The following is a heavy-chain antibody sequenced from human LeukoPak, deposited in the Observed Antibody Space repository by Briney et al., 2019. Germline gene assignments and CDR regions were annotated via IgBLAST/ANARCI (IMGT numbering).Heavy chain of an antibody. D-gene: IGHD2-2*02. CDR2: IYAGDSDT. CDR1: GHSFINYW. Sequence: GESLKISCKGSGHSFINYWIGWVRQMPGKGLEWMGIIYAGDSDTRYSPSFQGQITISADKSIDTAYLQWSSLKASDTAVYYCARGYCSSTSCYTNFDYWGQGTLVTVSS. CDR3: ARGYCSSTSCYTNFDY. J-gene: IGHJ4*02. V-gene: IGHV5-51*01.